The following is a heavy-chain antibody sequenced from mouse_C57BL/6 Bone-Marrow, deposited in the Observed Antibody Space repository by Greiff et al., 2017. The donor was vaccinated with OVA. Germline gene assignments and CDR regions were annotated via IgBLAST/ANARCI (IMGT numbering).Heavy chain of an antibody. J-gene: IGHJ3*01. CDR3: ARDAPLAWFAY. CDR1: GFTFSDFY. CDR2: SRNKANDYTT. V-gene: IGHV7-1*01. Sequence: EVKLMESGGGLVQSGRSLRLSCATSGFTFSDFYMEWVRQAPGKGLEWIAASRNKANDYTTEYSASVKGRFIVSRDTSQSILYLQMNALRAEDTAIYYCARDAPLAWFAYWGQGTLVTVSA.